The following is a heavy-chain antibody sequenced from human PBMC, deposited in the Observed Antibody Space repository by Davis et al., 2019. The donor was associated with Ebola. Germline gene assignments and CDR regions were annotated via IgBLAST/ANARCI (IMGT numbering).Heavy chain of an antibody. J-gene: IGHJ5*02. Sequence: MPSETLSLTCTVSGGSVSGGGYFWSWIRQPPGKGLEWIGHIYYSGSTKYNSSLKSRVTISVDPSKNQFSLKLSSVTAADTAVYYCARTQYYDFWSGYYSYNWFDLWGQGTLVTVSS. D-gene: IGHD3-3*01. V-gene: IGHV4-61*08. CDR3: ARTQYYDFWSGYYSYNWFDL. CDR2: IYYSGST. CDR1: GGSVSGGGYF.